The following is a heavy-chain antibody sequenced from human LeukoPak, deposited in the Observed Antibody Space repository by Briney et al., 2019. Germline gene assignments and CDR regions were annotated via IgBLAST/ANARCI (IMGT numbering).Heavy chain of an antibody. CDR3: ASDPYYYGSGNWFDP. CDR2: IIPIFGTA. V-gene: IGHV1-69*13. J-gene: IGHJ5*02. D-gene: IGHD3-10*01. CDR1: GGTFSSYA. Sequence: SVKVSCKASGGTFSSYAISWARQAPGQGLEWMGGIIPIFGTANYAQKFQGRVTITADESTSTAYMELSSLRSEDTAVYYCASDPYYYGSGNWFDPWGQGTLVTVS.